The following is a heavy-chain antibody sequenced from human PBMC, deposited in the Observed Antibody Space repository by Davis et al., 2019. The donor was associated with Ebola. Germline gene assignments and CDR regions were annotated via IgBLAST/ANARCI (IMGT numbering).Heavy chain of an antibody. CDR2: ISTGSSYI. CDR3: AKVVVVPAGNYFDY. Sequence: GESLKISCVASGFIFDSYTMNWVRQAPGKGLEWVSAISTGSSYIYYADSVKGRFTISRDNAKNSLFLQMNSLRAEDTAVYYCAKVVVVPAGNYFDYWGQGTLVTVSS. CDR1: GFIFDSYT. V-gene: IGHV3-21*04. J-gene: IGHJ4*02. D-gene: IGHD2-2*01.